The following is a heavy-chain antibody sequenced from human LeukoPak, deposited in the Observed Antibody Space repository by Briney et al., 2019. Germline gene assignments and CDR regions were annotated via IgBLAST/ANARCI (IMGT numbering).Heavy chain of an antibody. CDR3: ARGSLDYDFWSGYWQGNFDY. D-gene: IGHD3-3*01. Sequence: GGSLRLSCAASGFIFSSHWMTWVRQAPGKGLVWVSRIASDGSSTTYADSVKGRLSISRDNAKNTLYLQMNSLRVEDTAVYYCARGSLDYDFWSGYWQGNFDYWGQGTLVTVSS. V-gene: IGHV3-74*01. CDR2: IASDGSST. CDR1: GFIFSSHW. J-gene: IGHJ4*02.